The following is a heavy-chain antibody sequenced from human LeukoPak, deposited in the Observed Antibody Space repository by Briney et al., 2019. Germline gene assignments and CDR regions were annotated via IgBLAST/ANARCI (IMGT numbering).Heavy chain of an antibody. D-gene: IGHD6-13*01. V-gene: IGHV4-30-2*01. J-gene: IGHJ4*02. CDR1: GGSISSGGYS. CDR2: IYHSGSA. CDR3: ARELYSSSWSYFDY. Sequence: SETLSLTCAVSGGSISSGGYSWSWIRQPPGKGLEWIGYIYHSGSAYYNPSLKSRVTISVDRSKNQFSLKLSSVTAADTAVYYRARELYSSSWSYFDYWGQGTLVTVSS.